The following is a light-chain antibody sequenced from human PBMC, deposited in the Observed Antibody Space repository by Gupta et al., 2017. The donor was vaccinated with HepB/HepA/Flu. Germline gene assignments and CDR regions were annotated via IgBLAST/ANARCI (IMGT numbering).Light chain of an antibody. V-gene: IGLV2-23*02. J-gene: IGLJ2*01. CDR3: CSYAGSSTFVV. Sequence: QSALTQPASVSGPPAQPITLPCSGPSSDVGSYNLVAWYQQHPGKAPKLMIYEVSNRPSGVSNRFSGSKSGNTASLTISGLQAEDEADYYCCSYAGSSTFVVFGGGTKLTVL. CDR1: SSDVGSYNL. CDR2: EVS.